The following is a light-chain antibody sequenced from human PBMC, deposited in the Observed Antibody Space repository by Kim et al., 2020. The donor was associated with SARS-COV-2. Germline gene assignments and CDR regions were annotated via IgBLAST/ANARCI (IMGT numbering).Light chain of an antibody. CDR1: QSISRSY. V-gene: IGKV3-20*01. CDR3: QQYGSSPT. CDR2: AAS. Sequence: VSPGERATLSCRASQSISRSYLTWYQQKPGRAPRLLFYAASSRATGIPDRFGGSESGAEFTLTISRLEPEDFAVYYCQQYGSSPTFGQGTKVEIK. J-gene: IGKJ1*01.